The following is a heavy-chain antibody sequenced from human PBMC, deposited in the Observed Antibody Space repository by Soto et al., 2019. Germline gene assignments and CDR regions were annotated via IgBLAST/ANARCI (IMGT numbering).Heavy chain of an antibody. CDR3: ANARDSWQFDY. CDR2: ISGSGGSA. Sequence: GGSLRLSSAASGFTFSNYAMSWVRQAPGNGLEWVSVISGSGGSAYHADSVKGRVTISRDNSKNTLYLQMNSLRAEDTAGYYWANARDSWQFDYWGQGTLVTVSS. J-gene: IGHJ4*02. D-gene: IGHD3-22*01. V-gene: IGHV3-23*01. CDR1: GFTFSNYA.